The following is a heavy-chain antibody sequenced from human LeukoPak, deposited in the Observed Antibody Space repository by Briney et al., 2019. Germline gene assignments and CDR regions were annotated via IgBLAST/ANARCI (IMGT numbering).Heavy chain of an antibody. V-gene: IGHV3-21*01. J-gene: IGHJ1*01. Sequence: GGSLRLSCAASGFTFSSYSMNWVRQAPGKGLEWVSSISSSSSYIYYADSVKGRFTISRDNAKNSLYLQMNSLRAEDTAVYYCARDQHLWFGESPFQHWGQGTLVTVSS. CDR2: ISSSSSYI. CDR3: ARDQHLWFGESPFQH. CDR1: GFTFSSYS. D-gene: IGHD3-10*01.